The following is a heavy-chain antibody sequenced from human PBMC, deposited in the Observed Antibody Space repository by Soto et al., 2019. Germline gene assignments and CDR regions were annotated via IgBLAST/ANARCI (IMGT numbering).Heavy chain of an antibody. J-gene: IGHJ5*02. CDR3: ARGRDSSSWYSWFDP. V-gene: IGHV1-18*04. CDR2: ISAYNGNT. Sequence: ASVKVCCKASGYTFTSYGISWVRQAPGQGLEWMGWISAYNGNTNYAQKLQGRVTMTTDTSTSTAYMELRSLRSDDTAVYYCARGRDSSSWYSWFDPWGQGTLVTVSS. CDR1: GYTFTSYG. D-gene: IGHD6-13*01.